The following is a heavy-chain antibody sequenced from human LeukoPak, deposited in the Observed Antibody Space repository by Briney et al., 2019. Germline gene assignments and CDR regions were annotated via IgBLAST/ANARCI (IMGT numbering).Heavy chain of an antibody. CDR2: INPNSGGT. J-gene: IGHJ4*02. Sequence: ASVKVSCKASGYTFTGYYMHWVRQAPGQGLEWMGWINPNSGGTTYAQKFQGRVTMTRDTSISTAYMELSRLRSDDTAVYYCAREYYYDSSGYYRFFDYWGQGTLVTVSS. CDR3: AREYYYDSSGYYRFFDY. V-gene: IGHV1-2*02. D-gene: IGHD3-22*01. CDR1: GYTFTGYY.